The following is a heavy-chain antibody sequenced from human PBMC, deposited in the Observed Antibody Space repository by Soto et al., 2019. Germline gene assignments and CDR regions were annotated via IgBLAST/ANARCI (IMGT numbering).Heavy chain of an antibody. J-gene: IGHJ4*02. CDR3: ARDFYYGSGRFDY. Sequence: SLRLSCAASGFTFSNYEMNWVRQAPGKGLEWVSYISGSGGTVYYADSVKGRFTISRDNAKKSLYLQMNSLRAEDTAVYYCARDFYYGSGRFDYWGQGTLVTVSS. V-gene: IGHV3-48*03. CDR2: ISGSGGTV. D-gene: IGHD3-10*01. CDR1: GFTFSNYE.